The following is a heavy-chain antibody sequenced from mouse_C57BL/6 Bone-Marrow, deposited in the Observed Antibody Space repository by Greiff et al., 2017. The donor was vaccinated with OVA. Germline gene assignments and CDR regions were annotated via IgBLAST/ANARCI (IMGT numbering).Heavy chain of an antibody. CDR2: IDPSDSET. Sequence: QVQLQQPGAELVRPGSSVKLSCKASGYTFTSYWMHWVKQTPIQGLEWIGNIDPSDSETHYNQKFKDKATLTVDKSSSTAYMQLSSLTSEDSAVYYCARSARWLLRAMDYWGQGTSVTVSS. CDR1: GYTFTSYW. D-gene: IGHD2-3*01. CDR3: ARSARWLLRAMDY. J-gene: IGHJ4*01. V-gene: IGHV1-52*01.